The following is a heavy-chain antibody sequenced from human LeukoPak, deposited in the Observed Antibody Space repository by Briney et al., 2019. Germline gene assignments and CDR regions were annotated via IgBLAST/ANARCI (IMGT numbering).Heavy chain of an antibody. V-gene: IGHV3-15*01. Sequence: GGSLRLSCAVSGGTTDDYGMSWVRQAPGKGLEWVGHIKNNIDGGTTHYAAPVRGRFTISRDDSKNRLYLQMNSLKIEDTAVYYCTTDLSGSYYFDARWGQGTLVTVSS. CDR1: GGTTDDYG. D-gene: IGHD1-26*01. CDR3: TTDLSGSYYFDAR. CDR2: IKNNIDGGTT. J-gene: IGHJ4*02.